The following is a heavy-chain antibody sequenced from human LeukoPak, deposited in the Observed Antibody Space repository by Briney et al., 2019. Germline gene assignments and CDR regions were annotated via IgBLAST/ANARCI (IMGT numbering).Heavy chain of an antibody. CDR1: EFTFSSYG. Sequence: GGSLRLSCAASEFTFSSYGMHWVRQAPGKGLEWVAVIWYDGSNKYYADSVKGRFTISRDNSKNTLYLQMNSLRAEDTAVYYCAREGPVGVPTTGYFDYWGQGTLVTVSS. D-gene: IGHD4-17*01. V-gene: IGHV3-33*01. J-gene: IGHJ4*02. CDR3: AREGPVGVPTTGYFDY. CDR2: IWYDGSNK.